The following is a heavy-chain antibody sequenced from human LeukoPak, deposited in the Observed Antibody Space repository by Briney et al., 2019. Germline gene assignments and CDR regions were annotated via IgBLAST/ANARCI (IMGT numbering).Heavy chain of an antibody. V-gene: IGHV3-23*01. CDR1: GFSFSSYA. Sequence: GGSLRLSCAASGFSFSSYAMSWVRQAPGKGLEWVSVISGAGDNPYYADSVKGRFTISRDNSKNTLYLQMDSLRVEDTAIYYRADYGDVIFEHWGQGTLVAVSS. D-gene: IGHD4-17*01. CDR3: ADYGDVIFEH. CDR2: ISGAGDNP. J-gene: IGHJ4*02.